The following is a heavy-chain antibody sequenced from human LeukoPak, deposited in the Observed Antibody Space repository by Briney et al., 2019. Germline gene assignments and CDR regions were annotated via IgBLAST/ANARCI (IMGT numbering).Heavy chain of an antibody. J-gene: IGHJ4*02. CDR3: ARDSGTTVGYFDY. V-gene: IGHV3-66*01. Sequence: GRSLRLSCAASGFTVSTNYMSWVRQAPGRGLEWVSVIYSGGNTYYADSVKGRFTISRDNSKNTLYLQMNSLRADDTAVYYCARDSGTTVGYFDYWGQGTLVTVSS. CDR2: IYSGGNT. CDR1: GFTVSTNY. D-gene: IGHD4-23*01.